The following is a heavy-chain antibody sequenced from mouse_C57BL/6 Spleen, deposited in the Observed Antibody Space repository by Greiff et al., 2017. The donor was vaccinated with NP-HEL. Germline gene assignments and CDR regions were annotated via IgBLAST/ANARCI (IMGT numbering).Heavy chain of an antibody. V-gene: IGHV1-43*01. CDR3: ARGGLFITTVVDWYFDV. Sequence: EVQLVESGPELVKPGASVKISCKASGYSFTGYYMHWVKQSSEKSLEWIGEINPSTGGTSYNQKFKGKATLTVDKSSSTAYMQLKSLTSEDSAVYYCARGGLFITTVVDWYFDVWGTGTTVTVSS. J-gene: IGHJ1*03. CDR2: INPSTGGT. CDR1: GYSFTGYY. D-gene: IGHD1-1*01.